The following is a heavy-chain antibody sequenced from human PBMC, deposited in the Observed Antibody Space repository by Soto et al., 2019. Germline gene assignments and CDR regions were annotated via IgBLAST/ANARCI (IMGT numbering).Heavy chain of an antibody. J-gene: IGHJ4*02. Sequence: GGSLRLSCEGSGFTFSSYSMSWVRQSPGKGLQWVAYISISGSTTYYGDSAKGRFSISRDNTKDSVFLQMNRLRDEDTSVYFCARAVAGTVYDYWGQGALVTVSS. CDR1: GFTFSSYS. CDR3: ARAVAGTVYDY. D-gene: IGHD6-19*01. V-gene: IGHV3-48*02. CDR2: ISISGSTT.